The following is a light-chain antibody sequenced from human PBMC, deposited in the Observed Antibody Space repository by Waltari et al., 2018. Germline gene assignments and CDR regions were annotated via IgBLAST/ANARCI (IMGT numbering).Light chain of an antibody. J-gene: IGLJ3*02. Sequence: SALTQPAPVSASPGQSIPISCTGTRSDVGGYNLVSGYQQHPGKAPKLMLYEGSKRPSGVSNRFSGSKSGNTASLTISGLQAEDEADYYCCSYAGSSWVFGGGTKLTVL. CDR2: EGS. CDR1: RSDVGGYNL. CDR3: CSYAGSSWV. V-gene: IGLV2-23*01.